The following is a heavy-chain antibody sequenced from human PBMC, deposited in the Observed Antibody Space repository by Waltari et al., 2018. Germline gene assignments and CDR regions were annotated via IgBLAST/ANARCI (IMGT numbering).Heavy chain of an antibody. CDR1: GGSLSSGDL. V-gene: IGHV4-4*02. CDR3: AREREGGIRGQYGLDV. J-gene: IGHJ6*02. Sequence: QVQLQESGPGLVKPSGTLSLTCAVSGGSLSSGDLVSWVRQPPGKGLEWIGDIYHSGTTNYNPSLESRVTISIDNPKNHFSLKLRSVTAADTAMYYCAREREGGIRGQYGLDVWGQGTTVTVSS. CDR2: IYHSGTT. D-gene: IGHD3-16*02.